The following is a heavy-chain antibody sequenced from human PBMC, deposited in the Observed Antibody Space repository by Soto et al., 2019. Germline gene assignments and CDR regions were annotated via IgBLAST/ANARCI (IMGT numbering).Heavy chain of an antibody. J-gene: IGHJ6*03. D-gene: IGHD3-3*01. V-gene: IGHV3-30*18. CDR3: AKDIGAKQDRYYYYMDV. CDR2: ISYDGSNK. Sequence: GGSLRLSCAASGFTFSSYGMHWVRQAPGKGLEWVAVISYDGSNKYYADSVKGRFTISRDNSKNTLYLQMNSLRAEDTAVYYCAKDIGAKQDRYYYYMDVWGKGTTVTVSS. CDR1: GFTFSSYG.